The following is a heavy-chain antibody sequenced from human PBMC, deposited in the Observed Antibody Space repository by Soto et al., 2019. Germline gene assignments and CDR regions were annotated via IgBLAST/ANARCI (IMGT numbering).Heavy chain of an antibody. J-gene: IGHJ1*01. D-gene: IGHD4-17*01. CDR2: TKQDESEK. Sequence: GGSLRLSCVASGFTFSLYWMTWVRQAPGKGLEWVANTKQDESEKYYVDSVKGRFTISRDNAKNSLFLQMNSLRVEDSAVYYCAYGADGPLYFQHWGQGALVTVSS. CDR3: AYGADGPLYFQH. CDR1: GFTFSLYW. V-gene: IGHV3-7*01.